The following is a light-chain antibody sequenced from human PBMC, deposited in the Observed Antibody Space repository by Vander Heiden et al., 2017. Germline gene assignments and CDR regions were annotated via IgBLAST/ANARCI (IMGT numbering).Light chain of an antibody. CDR2: DTL. V-gene: IGKV3D-15*01. CDR1: QTVTSN. CDR3: QQYEKWPPLT. Sequence: EIVMTKSPDTLSVSPGERATLSCRASQTVTSNLAWYQQKPGQAPRLLIYDTLMRATGIPARFSGSGYGTDFTLTISSLQSEDFAVYYCQQYEKWPPLTFGGGTKVEIK. J-gene: IGKJ4*01.